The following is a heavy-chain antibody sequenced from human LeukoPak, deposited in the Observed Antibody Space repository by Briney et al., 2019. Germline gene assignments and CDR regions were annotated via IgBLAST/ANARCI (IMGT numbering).Heavy chain of an antibody. V-gene: IGHV6-1*01. J-gene: IGHJ3*02. CDR2: TYFRSKWYN. CDR1: GDSISSNSAA. Sequence: SQTLSLTCAISGDSISSNSAAWNWIRQSPSRGLEWLGRTYFRSKWYNDYAVSVKSRIIINADTSKNHFSLQLNSVTPEDTAVYFCARNGIGTTYDAFGIWGQGTMVTVSS. D-gene: IGHD1-1*01. CDR3: ARNGIGTTYDAFGI.